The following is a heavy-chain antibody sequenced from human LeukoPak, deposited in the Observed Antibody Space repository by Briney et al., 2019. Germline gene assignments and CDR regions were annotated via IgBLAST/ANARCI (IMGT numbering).Heavy chain of an antibody. J-gene: IGHJ5*02. V-gene: IGHV1-18*01. CDR3: ARDLYDSSGYTSLDWFDP. Sequence: ASVKVSCKASGYTFTSYGIIWVRQAPGQGLEWMGWISAYNGNTNYAQKLQGRVTMTTDASTSTAYMELRSLRSDDTAVYYCARDLYDSSGYTSLDWFDPWGQGTLVTVSS. CDR2: ISAYNGNT. D-gene: IGHD3-22*01. CDR1: GYTFTSYG.